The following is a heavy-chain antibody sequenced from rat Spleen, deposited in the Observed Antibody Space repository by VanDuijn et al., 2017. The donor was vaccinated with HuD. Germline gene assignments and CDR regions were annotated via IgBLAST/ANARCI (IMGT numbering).Heavy chain of an antibody. V-gene: IGHV5-29*01. Sequence: EVQLVESDGGLVQPGRSLKLSCAASGFTFSDYYMAWVRQAPTKGLECVATISSDGGRNFYRDSVKGRFTISRDNAKSSLYLQMDSLRSGDTATYYCAGAGYLRDWYFDFWGPGTMVAVSS. J-gene: IGHJ1*01. CDR3: AGAGYLRDWYFDF. D-gene: IGHD2-2*01. CDR2: ISSDGGRN. CDR1: GFTFSDYY.